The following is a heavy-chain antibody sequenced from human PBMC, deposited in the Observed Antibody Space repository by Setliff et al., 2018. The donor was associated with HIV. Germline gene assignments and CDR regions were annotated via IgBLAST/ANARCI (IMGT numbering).Heavy chain of an antibody. Sequence: PGGSLRLSCAASGFTFSDYYMCWLRQAPGKGLEWVSYISRDGNTIYYADSVKGRFPISRDNAKNSLYLQLNSLRPEDTAVYYCARESGYTGGWGYGATYNYYMDVWGKGTTVTVSS. D-gene: IGHD6-19*01. CDR2: ISRDGNTI. V-gene: IGHV3-11*01. J-gene: IGHJ6*03. CDR1: GFTFSDYY. CDR3: ARESGYTGGWGYGATYNYYMDV.